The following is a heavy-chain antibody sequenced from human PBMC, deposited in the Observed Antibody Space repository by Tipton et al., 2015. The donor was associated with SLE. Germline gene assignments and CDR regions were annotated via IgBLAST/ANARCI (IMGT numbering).Heavy chain of an antibody. D-gene: IGHD6-13*01. Sequence: SLRLSCAASGFTFSSYWMHWVRQAPGKGLEWVAVISYDGSNKYYADSVKGRFTISRDNSKNTLYLQMNSLRAEDTAVYYCARGLLSSRSGMDVWGQGTTVTVSS. J-gene: IGHJ6*02. CDR3: ARGLLSSRSGMDV. CDR2: ISYDGSNK. V-gene: IGHV3-30-3*01. CDR1: GFTFSSYW.